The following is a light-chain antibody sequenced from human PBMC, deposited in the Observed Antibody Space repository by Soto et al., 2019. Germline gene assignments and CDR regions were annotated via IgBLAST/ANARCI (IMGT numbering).Light chain of an antibody. CDR2: GVS. CDR3: QQYGSSPWI. CDR1: QSASTTY. Sequence: DIVLTQSPGTLSLSPGERVTLSCRASQSASTTYLAWYQQKPGQAPRLLIYGVSSRATGIPDRFSGSGSGTDFTLTISRLEPEDFAVYYCQQYGSSPWIFGQGTKV. J-gene: IGKJ1*01. V-gene: IGKV3-20*01.